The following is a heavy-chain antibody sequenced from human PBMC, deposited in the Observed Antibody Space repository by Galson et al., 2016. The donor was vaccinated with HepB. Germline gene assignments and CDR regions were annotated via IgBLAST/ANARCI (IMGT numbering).Heavy chain of an antibody. Sequence: SLRLSCAASGFTFSAYWMHWVRQAPGKGLVWVSRISSDGSDIKYADSVKVRFTISRDSAKNTLYLQMNSLRVEDTAVYYCARDETVQGPSTIDYWGQGTLVTVSS. CDR1: GFTFSAYW. J-gene: IGHJ4*02. CDR2: ISSDGSDI. D-gene: IGHD2-21*02. V-gene: IGHV3-74*01. CDR3: ARDETVQGPSTIDY.